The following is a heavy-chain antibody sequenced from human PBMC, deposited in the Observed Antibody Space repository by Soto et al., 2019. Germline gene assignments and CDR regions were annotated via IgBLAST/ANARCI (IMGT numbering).Heavy chain of an antibody. D-gene: IGHD6-19*01. V-gene: IGHV4-59*01. CDR1: GGSISSYY. Sequence: PSETLSLTSTVSGGSISSYYWSWIRQPPGKGLEWIGYIFYSGSTNYNPSLRSRVTISVDTSKNQFSLKLSSVTAADTAVYYCARLLPVADLDAWGQGTLVTFSS. CDR3: ARLLPVADLDA. CDR2: IFYSGST. J-gene: IGHJ5*02.